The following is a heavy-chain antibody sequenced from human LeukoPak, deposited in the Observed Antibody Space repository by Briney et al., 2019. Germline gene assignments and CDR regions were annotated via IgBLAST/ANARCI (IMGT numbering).Heavy chain of an antibody. D-gene: IGHD3-3*01. Sequence: QTGGSLRLSCAASGFTFDDYGMSWVRQAPGKGLEWVSGINWNGGSTGYADSVKGRFTISRDNSKNTLYLQMNSLRAEDTAVYYCAKSRGNDFWSGYQDLWGQGTLVTVSS. CDR3: AKSRGNDFWSGYQDL. V-gene: IGHV3-20*04. J-gene: IGHJ4*02. CDR1: GFTFDDYG. CDR2: INWNGGST.